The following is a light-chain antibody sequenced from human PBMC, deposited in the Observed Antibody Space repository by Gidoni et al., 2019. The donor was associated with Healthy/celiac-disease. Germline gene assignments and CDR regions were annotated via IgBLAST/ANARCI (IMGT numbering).Light chain of an antibody. J-gene: IGKJ1*01. CDR3: QQYGSSPWX. CDR2: GAS. CDR1: QSVSSSY. Sequence: EIVLTQSPGTLSLSPGERATLSCRTSQSVSSSYLAWYQQKPGQAPRLLIYGASSRATGIPDRFSGSGSGTDFTLTISRLEPEDFAVYYCQQYGSSPWXFXQGTKVEI. V-gene: IGKV3-20*01.